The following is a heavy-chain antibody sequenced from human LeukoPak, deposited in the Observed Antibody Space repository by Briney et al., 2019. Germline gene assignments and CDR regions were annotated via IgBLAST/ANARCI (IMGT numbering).Heavy chain of an antibody. CDR1: GFTFSSYE. Sequence: GGSLRLSCAASGFTFSSYEMNWVRQAPGKGLEWVSYISSSGSTIYYADSVKGRYTISRDNAKNSLYLQMNSLRAEDTAVYYCARSPYYYGSGQPIDYWGQGTLVTVSS. CDR3: ARSPYYYGSGQPIDY. D-gene: IGHD3-10*01. J-gene: IGHJ4*02. V-gene: IGHV3-48*03. CDR2: ISSSGSTI.